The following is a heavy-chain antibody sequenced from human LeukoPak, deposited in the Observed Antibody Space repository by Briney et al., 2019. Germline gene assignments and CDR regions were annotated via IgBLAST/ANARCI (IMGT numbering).Heavy chain of an antibody. J-gene: IGHJ4*02. CDR1: GDTFSGYY. V-gene: IGHV1-2*02. CDR3: ARDPSGYYDDFDY. CDR2: INPNSGGT. D-gene: IGHD3-22*01. Sequence: ASVKVSCKASGDTFSGYYMHWVRQAPGQGLEWMGWINPNSGGTNYAQKFQGRVTMTRDTSISTAYMELSRLRSDDTAVYYCARDPSGYYDDFDYWGQGTLVTVSS.